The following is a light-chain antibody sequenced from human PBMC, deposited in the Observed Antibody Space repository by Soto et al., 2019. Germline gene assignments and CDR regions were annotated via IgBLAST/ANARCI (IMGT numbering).Light chain of an antibody. J-gene: IGKJ4*01. CDR3: QQYGSSPGAT. CDR2: GAS. Sequence: EIVLTQSPGTLSLSPGEGATLSCRASQSVSSSYLAWYQQKPGQAPRLLIYGASSRATGIPDRFSGSGSGTHFILTISRLEPEDFALYYCQQYGSSPGATFGGGTKVEIK. CDR1: QSVSSSY. V-gene: IGKV3-20*01.